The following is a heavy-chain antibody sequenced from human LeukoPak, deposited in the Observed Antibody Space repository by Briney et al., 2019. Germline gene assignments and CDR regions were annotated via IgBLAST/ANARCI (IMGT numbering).Heavy chain of an antibody. CDR1: GYTFTGYY. CDR2: INPNSGGT. D-gene: IGHD6-13*01. J-gene: IGHJ4*02. V-gene: IGHV1-2*02. Sequence: ASVKVSCKASGYTFTGYYMHWVRQAPGQGLEWMGWINPNSGGTNYAQKFQGRITMTRDTSISTAYMELSRLRSDDTAVYYCARAPGTIAARDYWGQGILVTVSS. CDR3: ARAPGTIAARDY.